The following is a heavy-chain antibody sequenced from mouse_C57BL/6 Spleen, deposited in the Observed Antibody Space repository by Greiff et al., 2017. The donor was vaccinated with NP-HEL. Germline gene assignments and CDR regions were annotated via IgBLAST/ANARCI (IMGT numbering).Heavy chain of an antibody. CDR1: GFNIKDDY. CDR3: TAGMITTVFDY. CDR2: IDPENGDT. V-gene: IGHV14-4*01. Sequence: EVQLQQSGAELVRPGASVKLSCTASGFNIKDDYMHWVKQRPEQGLEWIGWIDPENGDTEYASNFQGKATITADTSSNTAYLQLSSLTSEDTAVYYCTAGMITTVFDYWGQGTTLTVSS. J-gene: IGHJ2*01. D-gene: IGHD2-4*01.